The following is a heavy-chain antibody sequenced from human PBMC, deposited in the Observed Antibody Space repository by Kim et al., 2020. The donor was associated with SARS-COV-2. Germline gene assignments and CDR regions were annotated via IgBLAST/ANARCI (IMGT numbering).Heavy chain of an antibody. CDR3: ARDERGYSYGYPFDY. V-gene: IGHV3-21*01. CDR1: GFTFSSYS. CDR2: ISSSSSYI. J-gene: IGHJ4*02. Sequence: GGSLRLSCAASGFTFSSYSMNWVRQAPGKGLEWVSSISSSSSYIYYADSVKGRFTISRDNAKNSLYLQMNSLRAEDTAVYYCARDERGYSYGYPFDYWGQGPWSPSPQ. D-gene: IGHD5-18*01.